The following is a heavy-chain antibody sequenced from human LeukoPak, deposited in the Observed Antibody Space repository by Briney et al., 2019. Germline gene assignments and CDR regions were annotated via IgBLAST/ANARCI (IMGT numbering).Heavy chain of an antibody. V-gene: IGHV3-23*01. CDR1: GFTFSSYA. CDR3: AKDRAYCGGDCYSTNTDY. Sequence: GGSLRLSCAASGFTFSSYAMSWVRQASGKGLEWVSAISGSGGSTYYADSVKGRFTISRDNSKNTLYLQMNSLRAEDTAVYYCAKDRAYCGGDCYSTNTDYWGQGTLVTVSS. D-gene: IGHD2-21*02. CDR2: ISGSGGST. J-gene: IGHJ4*02.